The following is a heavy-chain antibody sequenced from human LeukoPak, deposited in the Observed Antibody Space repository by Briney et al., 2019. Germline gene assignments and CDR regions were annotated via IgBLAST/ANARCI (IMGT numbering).Heavy chain of an antibody. CDR1: GFTFSNYW. Sequence: GGSLRLSCVASGFTFSNYWMQWVRQAPGKGLEWVANIKQDGGEKYYVDSVRGRFTISRDNAKDSLYLQMNSLRAEDTAVYYCAREGIGFDPWGQGTLVTVSS. D-gene: IGHD1-26*01. J-gene: IGHJ5*02. V-gene: IGHV3-7*03. CDR2: IKQDGGEK. CDR3: AREGIGFDP.